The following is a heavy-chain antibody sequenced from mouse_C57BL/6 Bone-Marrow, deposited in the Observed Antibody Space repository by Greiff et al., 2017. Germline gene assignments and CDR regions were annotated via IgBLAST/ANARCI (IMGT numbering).Heavy chain of an antibody. CDR2: FHPYNDDT. D-gene: IGHD2-1*01. J-gene: IGHJ2*01. CDR3: ARGGNYGGYYFDY. CDR1: GYTFTTYP. Sequence: VQLQQSGAELVKPGASVQMSCKASGYTFTTYPIEWMKQNHGKSLEWIGNFHPYNDDTKYNEKFKGKATLTVEKSSSTVYLELSRLTSDDSAVYYCARGGNYGGYYFDYWGQGTTLTVST. V-gene: IGHV1-47*01.